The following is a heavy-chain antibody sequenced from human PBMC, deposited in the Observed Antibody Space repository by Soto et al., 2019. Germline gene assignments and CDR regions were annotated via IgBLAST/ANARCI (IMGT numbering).Heavy chain of an antibody. D-gene: IGHD2-2*03. CDR1: GYTFTSYD. V-gene: IGHV1-8*01. CDR3: ARGRLVDIVVVPAAGRFDP. Sequence: GASVNVSCKASGYTFTSYDINWVRQATGQGLEWMGWMNPNSGNTGYAQKFQGRVTMTRNTSISTAYMELSSLRSEDTAVYYCARGRLVDIVVVPAAGRFDPWGQGTLVTVSS. J-gene: IGHJ5*02. CDR2: MNPNSGNT.